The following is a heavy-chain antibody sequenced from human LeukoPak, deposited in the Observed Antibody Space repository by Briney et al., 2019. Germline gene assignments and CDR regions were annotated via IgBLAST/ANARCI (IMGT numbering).Heavy chain of an antibody. CDR2: IKSKTDGGTT. Sequence: GGSLRLSCAASGFTFSNAWMSWVRQAPGKGLEWVGRIKSKTDGGTTDYAAPVKGRFTISRDDSKNTLYLQMNSLKTEDTAVYYCTTEKGLTILGVVDYWGQGTLVTVSS. V-gene: IGHV3-15*01. CDR1: GFTFSNAW. J-gene: IGHJ4*02. D-gene: IGHD3-3*01. CDR3: TTEKGLTILGVVDY.